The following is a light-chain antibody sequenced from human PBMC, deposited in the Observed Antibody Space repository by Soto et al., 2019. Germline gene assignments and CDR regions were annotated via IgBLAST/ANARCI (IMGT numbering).Light chain of an antibody. V-gene: IGKV1-5*03. CDR2: KAS. Sequence: DIQMTQSPSTLSASVGDRVTITCRASQSISGSLALYQQKPGKAPKLLIYKASSLESGVPSRFSGSGSGTEFTLTVSSLQPDEFATYYCQQYYSFWTFGQGTKVEIK. CDR3: QQYYSFWT. CDR1: QSISGS. J-gene: IGKJ1*01.